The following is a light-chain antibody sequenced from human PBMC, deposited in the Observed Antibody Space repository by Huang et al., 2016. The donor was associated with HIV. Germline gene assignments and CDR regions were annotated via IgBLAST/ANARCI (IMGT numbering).Light chain of an antibody. V-gene: IGKV1-27*01. CDR2: AAS. Sequence: DIHMTQSPSSLSSSVGDRVTITCRASQDIRNYLAWYQQKPGTAPKLLISAASTLQSGVPSRFIGSGSWTDFTLTIGSLQPEDVATYYCQKYNSAPYTFGQGTKLEIK. CDR1: QDIRNY. J-gene: IGKJ2*01. CDR3: QKYNSAPYT.